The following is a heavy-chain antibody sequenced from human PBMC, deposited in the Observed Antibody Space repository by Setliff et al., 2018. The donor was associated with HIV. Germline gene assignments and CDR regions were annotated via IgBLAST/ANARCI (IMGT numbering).Heavy chain of an antibody. CDR3: ASLYYISSWTSYFDS. CDR1: GGSFSGYS. V-gene: IGHV4-34*01. D-gene: IGHD3-10*01. CDR2: ISQSGTT. J-gene: IGHJ4*02. Sequence: PSETLSLTCVVSGGSFSGYSWSWIRQSPGKGLEWIGEISQSGTTHYNPSLKRRVTISGDTSKSQLSMKLTSVAAADTAVYRCASLYYISSWTSYFDSWGQGTLVTVSS.